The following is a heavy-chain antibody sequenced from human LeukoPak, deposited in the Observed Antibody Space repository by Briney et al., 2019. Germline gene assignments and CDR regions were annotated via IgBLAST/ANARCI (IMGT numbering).Heavy chain of an antibody. CDR3: AKPDSSGSYYPS. CDR1: GFKFSGSA. CDR2: IRGKANNHVT. D-gene: IGHD1-26*01. J-gene: IGHJ4*02. Sequence: GGSLTLSCAASGFKFSGSAIHWFRQASGKGPEWVGRIRGKANNHVTAYAASVRGRFTISRDDSENTAYLQMDGLKTEDAAVYYCAKPDSSGSYYPSWGQGTQVTVSS. V-gene: IGHV3-73*01.